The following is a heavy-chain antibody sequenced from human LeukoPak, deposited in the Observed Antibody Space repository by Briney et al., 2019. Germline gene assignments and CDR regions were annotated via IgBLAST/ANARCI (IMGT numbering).Heavy chain of an antibody. CDR1: GFTFSSYG. Sequence: GRSLRLSCAASGFTFSSYGMHWVRQAPGKGLEWVAVISYDGSNKYYADSVKGRFTISRDNSKNTLYLQMNSLRAEDTAVYYCAKDEGYDYYYYYGMDVWGQGTTVTVSS. D-gene: IGHD5-12*01. J-gene: IGHJ6*02. V-gene: IGHV3-30*18. CDR2: ISYDGSNK. CDR3: AKDEGYDYYYYYGMDV.